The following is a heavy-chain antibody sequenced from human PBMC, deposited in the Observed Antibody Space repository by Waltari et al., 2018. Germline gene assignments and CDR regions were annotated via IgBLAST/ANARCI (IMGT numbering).Heavy chain of an antibody. Sequence: QVQLVESGGGVVQPGRSLRLSCAASGFTFSSYGMPWVRQAPGQGLEWVAVIWYDGSNKYYADSVKGRFTISRDNSKNTLYLQMNSLRAEDTAVYYCARGTYYYDSSGYYSPDYWGQGTLVTVSS. J-gene: IGHJ4*02. CDR1: GFTFSSYG. V-gene: IGHV3-33*01. CDR2: IWYDGSNK. CDR3: ARGTYYYDSSGYYSPDY. D-gene: IGHD3-22*01.